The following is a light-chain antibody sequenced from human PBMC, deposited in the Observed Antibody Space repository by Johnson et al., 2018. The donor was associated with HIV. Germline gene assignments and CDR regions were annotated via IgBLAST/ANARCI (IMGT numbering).Light chain of an antibody. CDR3: ATWDTSLSTGGV. V-gene: IGLV1-51*02. CDR2: ENN. Sequence: QSVLTQPPSVSAAPGQKVTISCSGSSSNIGNNYVSWYQQLPGTAPKLLIYENNKRPSGIPDRFSGYRSGTSATLGITGLQTGDEADYYCATWDTSLSTGGVFGTGTKVTVL. J-gene: IGLJ1*01. CDR1: SSNIGNNY.